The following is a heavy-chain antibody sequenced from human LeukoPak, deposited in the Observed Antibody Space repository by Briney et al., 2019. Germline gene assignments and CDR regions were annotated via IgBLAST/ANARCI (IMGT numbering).Heavy chain of an antibody. D-gene: IGHD3-9*01. CDR3: ARATWESPGYYYDY. J-gene: IGHJ4*02. CDR2: INSDGSST. Sequence: GGSLRLSCAASGFTFSNYWMHWVRQTPGKGLVWVSRINSDGSSTNYADSVKGRFTISRHNDKNSLYLQMNSLRAEDTAVYYCARATWESPGYYYDYWGQGTLVTVSS. V-gene: IGHV3-74*01. CDR1: GFTFSNYW.